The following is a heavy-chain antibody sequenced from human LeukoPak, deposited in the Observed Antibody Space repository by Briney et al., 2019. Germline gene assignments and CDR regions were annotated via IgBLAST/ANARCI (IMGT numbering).Heavy chain of an antibody. CDR1: GYTFTSYG. Sequence: SVKVSCKASGYTFTSYGISWVGQARGKGVEWTGSISDYNGNTNYAQKLQGRVTMTTDTSTSTAYMELRSLRSDDTAVYYCAREGYYDSSGYYYVPDYWGQGTLVTVSS. CDR2: ISDYNGNT. J-gene: IGHJ4*02. V-gene: IGHV1-18*01. D-gene: IGHD3-22*01. CDR3: AREGYYDSSGYYYVPDY.